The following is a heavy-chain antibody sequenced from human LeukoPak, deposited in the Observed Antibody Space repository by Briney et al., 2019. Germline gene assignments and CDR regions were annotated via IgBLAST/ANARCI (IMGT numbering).Heavy chain of an antibody. CDR3: ARVVGYSSSWYADY. Sequence: GGSLRLSCAASGFTFSSYWMHWVRQASGKGLVWVSRINSDGSSTSYADSVKGRFTISRDNAKSTLYLQMSSLRAEDTAVYYCARVVGYSSSWYADYWGQGTLVTVSS. D-gene: IGHD6-13*01. CDR2: INSDGSST. CDR1: GFTFSSYW. J-gene: IGHJ4*02. V-gene: IGHV3-74*01.